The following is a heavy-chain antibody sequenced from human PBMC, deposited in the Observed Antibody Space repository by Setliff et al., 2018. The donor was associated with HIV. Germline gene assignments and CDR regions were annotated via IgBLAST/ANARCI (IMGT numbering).Heavy chain of an antibody. Sequence: PSETLSLTCTVSGDPIISGDYYWGWIRQSPGKGLEWIGHIHYKGNIDYNASLKSRLAISSDTSKNQFSLNLSSVIAADTAIYFCARFTVVVFGAGEPSWFDPWGQGILVTVSS. J-gene: IGHJ5*02. D-gene: IGHD2-15*01. V-gene: IGHV4-30-4*08. CDR3: ARFTVVVFGAGEPSWFDP. CDR2: IHYKGNI. CDR1: GDPIISGDYY.